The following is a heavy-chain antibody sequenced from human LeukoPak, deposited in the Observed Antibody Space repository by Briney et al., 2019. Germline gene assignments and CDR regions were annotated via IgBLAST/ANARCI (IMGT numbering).Heavy chain of an antibody. D-gene: IGHD6-13*01. CDR3: TTGYSSGWYGRFDY. J-gene: IGHJ4*02. CDR2: IRYDGSNK. CDR1: GFTFSSYG. Sequence: QPGGSLRLSCAASGFTFSSYGMQWVRQAPGKGLEWVAFIRYDGSNKYYADSLKGRFTISRDNSKNTLFLQMNSLRAEDTAVYYSTTGYSSGWYGRFDYWGQGTLVTVSS. V-gene: IGHV3-30*02.